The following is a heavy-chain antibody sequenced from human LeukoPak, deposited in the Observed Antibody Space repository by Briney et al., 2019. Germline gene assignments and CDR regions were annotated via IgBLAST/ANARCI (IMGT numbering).Heavy chain of an antibody. Sequence: GGSLRLSCAASGFTFSSYSMNWVRQAPGKGLEWVSGISGSGGSTYYADSVKGRFTISRDNSKNTLYLQMNSLRAEDTAVYYCAKLVGATGYWGQGTLVTVSS. CDR1: GFTFSSYS. CDR2: ISGSGGST. V-gene: IGHV3-23*01. CDR3: AKLVGATGY. J-gene: IGHJ4*02. D-gene: IGHD1-26*01.